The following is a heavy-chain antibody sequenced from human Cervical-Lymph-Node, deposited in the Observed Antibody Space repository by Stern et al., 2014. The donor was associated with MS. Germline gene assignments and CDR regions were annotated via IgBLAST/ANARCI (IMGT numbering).Heavy chain of an antibody. Sequence: QVQLVQSGAEVKKPGSSVKLSCKASGGTFSSYAISWVRQAPGQGLEWMGGIIPIFGTGNYAQKFQGRVTITADESTSTAHMELSRLRSEDTAMYYCARAGGGSARYLVSGYYYALDVWGQGTTVTVSS. J-gene: IGHJ6*02. CDR1: GGTFSSYA. CDR3: ARAGGGSARYLVSGYYYALDV. CDR2: IIPIFGTG. V-gene: IGHV1-69*01. D-gene: IGHD2-15*01.